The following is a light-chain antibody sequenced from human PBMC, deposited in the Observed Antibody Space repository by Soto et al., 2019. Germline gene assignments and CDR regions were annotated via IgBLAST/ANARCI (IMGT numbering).Light chain of an antibody. CDR3: CSYAGIYTHDV. V-gene: IGLV2-11*01. CDR2: DVS. J-gene: IGLJ1*01. Sequence: QSALTQPRSVSGSPGQSVTISCTGTSGDVGGYNYVSWYQEHPGKAPKLMIYDVSKRPSGVPDRFSGSKSGNTASLTISGLQAEDEADYYCCSYAGIYTHDVFGTGTKLTVL. CDR1: SGDVGGYNY.